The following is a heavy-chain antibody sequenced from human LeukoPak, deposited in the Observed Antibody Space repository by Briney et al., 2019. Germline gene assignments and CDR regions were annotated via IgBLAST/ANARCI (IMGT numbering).Heavy chain of an antibody. Sequence: SETLSLTCTVSGGSISSYYWSWIRQPAGKGLEWIGRIYTSGSTNYNPSLKSRVTMSVDTSKNQFSLKLSSVTAADTAVYYCARRPKRVVAATPRAFDIWGQGTMVTVSS. CDR2: IYTSGST. J-gene: IGHJ3*02. V-gene: IGHV4-4*07. D-gene: IGHD2-15*01. CDR1: GGSISSYY. CDR3: ARRPKRVVAATPRAFDI.